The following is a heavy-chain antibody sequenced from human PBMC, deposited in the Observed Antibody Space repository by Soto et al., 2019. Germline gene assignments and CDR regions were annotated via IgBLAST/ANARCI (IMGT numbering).Heavy chain of an antibody. D-gene: IGHD3-22*01. CDR1: GYTFTGYY. V-gene: IGHV1-2*02. Sequence: GGSVKVSCKASGYTFTGYYMHCVLQSPLQWLDWMGWINPNSGGTNYAQKFQGRVTMTRDTSISTAYMELSRLRSDDTAVYYCARITFSYYDSSGYPASHFDYWGQGTLVTVPQ. J-gene: IGHJ4*02. CDR3: ARITFSYYDSSGYPASHFDY. CDR2: INPNSGGT.